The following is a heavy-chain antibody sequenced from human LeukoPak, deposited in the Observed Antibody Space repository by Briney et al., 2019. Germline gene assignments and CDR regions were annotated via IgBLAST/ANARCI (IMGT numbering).Heavy chain of an antibody. Sequence: TSETLSLTCTVSGGSISSGGYYWSWIRQHPGKGLEWIGYIYYSGSTYYNPSLKSRVTISVDTSKNQFSLKLSSVTAADTAVYYCARGDYYGSGSYKYNWFDPWGQGTLVTVSS. CDR3: ARGDYYGSGSYKYNWFDP. J-gene: IGHJ5*02. D-gene: IGHD3-10*01. V-gene: IGHV4-31*03. CDR1: GGSISSGGYY. CDR2: IYYSGST.